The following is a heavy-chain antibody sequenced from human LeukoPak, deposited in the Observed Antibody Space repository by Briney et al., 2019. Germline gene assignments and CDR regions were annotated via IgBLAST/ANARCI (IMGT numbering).Heavy chain of an antibody. J-gene: IGHJ6*03. CDR2: INHSGST. CDR1: GGSFSGYY. D-gene: IGHD6-13*01. CDR3: ARQGQQLVQPLYYYYYMDV. V-gene: IGHV4-34*01. Sequence: PSETLSLTCAVYGGSFSGYYWSWIRQPPGKGLEWIGEINHSGSTNYNPSLKSRVTISVDTSKNQFSLKLSSVTAADTAVYYCARQGQQLVQPLYYYYYMDVWGKGTTVTVSS.